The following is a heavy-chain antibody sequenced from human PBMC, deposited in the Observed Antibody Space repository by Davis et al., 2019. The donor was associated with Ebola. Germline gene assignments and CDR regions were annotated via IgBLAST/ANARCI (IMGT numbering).Heavy chain of an antibody. Sequence: MPSETLSLTCALTGGSISPHYWTWIRQSPGKGLEWIGEVSLSGSLNYHPSLKSRLAISVDTSKNQFSLKLSSVTAADTAVYYCASTMVQGVMDYYYYGMDVWGQGTTVTVSS. CDR2: VSLSGSL. V-gene: IGHV4-34*01. CDR1: GGSISPHY. J-gene: IGHJ6*02. D-gene: IGHD3-10*01. CDR3: ASTMVQGVMDYYYYGMDV.